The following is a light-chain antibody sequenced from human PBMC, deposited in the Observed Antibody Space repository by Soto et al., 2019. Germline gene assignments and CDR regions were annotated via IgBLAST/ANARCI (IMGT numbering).Light chain of an antibody. Sequence: DIQMTQSPSSVSASVGDSVTITCRASQGISNCLAWYQQKPGKAPQLLIYSASTIQSGVPSRFSGSGSGTDFTLPISSLQPQDFATYYCQQCNSLPITFGQGTRLEI. V-gene: IGKV1-12*01. CDR3: QQCNSLPIT. J-gene: IGKJ5*01. CDR1: QGISNC. CDR2: SAS.